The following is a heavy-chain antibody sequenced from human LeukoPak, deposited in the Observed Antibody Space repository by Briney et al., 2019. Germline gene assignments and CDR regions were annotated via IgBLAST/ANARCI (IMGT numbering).Heavy chain of an antibody. V-gene: IGHV3-23*01. CDR2: IGGSGGPT. Sequence: GGSLRLSCAASGFTFSSYAMSWVRQAPGKGLEWVSVIGGSGGPTQYADSVKGRFTISRDTSKNTLYLQMNSLRAEDTAVYYCAKDSDYGFFDYWGQGTLVTVSS. CDR3: AKDSDYGFFDY. J-gene: IGHJ4*02. CDR1: GFTFSSYA. D-gene: IGHD3-10*01.